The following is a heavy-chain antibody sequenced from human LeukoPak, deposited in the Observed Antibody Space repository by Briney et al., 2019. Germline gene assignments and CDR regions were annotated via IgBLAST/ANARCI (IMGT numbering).Heavy chain of an antibody. Sequence: GGSLRLSCAASGFTFSTYAMSWVRQAPGKGLEWVSAISGSTGRTYYADSVKGRFTISRDNSKNTLYLQMNSLRAEDTAVYYCAKRRGLELLYYYMDVWGKGTTVTVSS. V-gene: IGHV3-23*01. CDR2: ISGSTGRT. J-gene: IGHJ6*03. D-gene: IGHD1-7*01. CDR3: AKRRGLELLYYYMDV. CDR1: GFTFSTYA.